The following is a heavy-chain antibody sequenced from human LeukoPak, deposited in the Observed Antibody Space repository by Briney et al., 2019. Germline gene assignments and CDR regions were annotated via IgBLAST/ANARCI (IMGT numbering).Heavy chain of an antibody. Sequence: SETLSLTCTVSGGSISSYYWSWIRQPPGKGLEWIASIYYSGSTYYNPSLKSRVTISVDTSKNQFSLKLTFVTAADTAVYYCARWVRGVIQGFDYWGQGSLVTVSS. CDR1: GGSISSYY. V-gene: IGHV4-59*04. D-gene: IGHD3-10*01. CDR3: ARWVRGVIQGFDY. CDR2: IYYSGST. J-gene: IGHJ4*02.